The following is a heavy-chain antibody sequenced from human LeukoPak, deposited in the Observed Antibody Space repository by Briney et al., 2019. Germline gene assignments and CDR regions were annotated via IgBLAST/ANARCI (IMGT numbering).Heavy chain of an antibody. CDR3: TREFTMVRGVIITGFDP. CDR2: INPNSGGT. CDR1: GYTFTGYY. Sequence: ASVTVSFKASGYTFTGYYMHWVRQAPGQGLEWMGWINPNSGGTNYAQKFQGWVTMTRDTSISTAYMELSRLRSDDTAVYYCTREFTMVRGVIITGFDPWGQGTLVTVSS. J-gene: IGHJ5*02. D-gene: IGHD3-10*01. V-gene: IGHV1-2*04.